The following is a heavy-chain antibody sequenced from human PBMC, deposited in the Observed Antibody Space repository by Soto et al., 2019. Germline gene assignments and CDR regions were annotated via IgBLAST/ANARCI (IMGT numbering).Heavy chain of an antibody. CDR2: IHPNSGGT. CDR3: ARDGGGGYGDDLNWFYP. Sequence: QVQLVQSGAEVKKPGASVKVSCKASGYTFTGYYMHWVRQAPGQGLEWMGGIHPNSGGTNYAQKSQGRVPMTRDTSISTAYMELSRLRSDDTAVYYCARDGGGGYGDDLNWFYPWGQGTLVTVAS. V-gene: IGHV1-2*02. J-gene: IGHJ5*02. CDR1: GYTFTGYY. D-gene: IGHD4-17*01.